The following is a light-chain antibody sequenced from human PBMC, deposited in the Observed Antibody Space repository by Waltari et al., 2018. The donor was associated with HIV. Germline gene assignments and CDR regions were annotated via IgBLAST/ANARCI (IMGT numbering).Light chain of an antibody. J-gene: IGLJ2*01. CDR2: EVS. CDR3: SSYTSSSTLV. CDR1: SSDVGGYNY. Sequence: QSALTQPASVSGSPGQSITISCTGTSSDVGGYNYLSWYQQHPGKAPKLMIYEVSNRPSGVSNRFSGSKSGNTASLTISGLQAEDEADYYCSSYTSSSTLVFGGGTKLTVL. V-gene: IGLV2-14*01.